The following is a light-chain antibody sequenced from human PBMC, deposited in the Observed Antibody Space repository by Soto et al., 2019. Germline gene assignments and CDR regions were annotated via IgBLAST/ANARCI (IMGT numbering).Light chain of an antibody. CDR3: QQYVNSLT. CDR1: QSISSSY. V-gene: IGKV3-20*01. Sequence: DIVLTQSPGTLSLSPGERGTLSCRASQSISSSYLAWYQQKPGQAPRLLIYGASTRATGIPDRFSGSVSGTDFTLTISRLEPEDFAVYYCQQYVNSLTFGGGTKVQIK. CDR2: GAS. J-gene: IGKJ4*01.